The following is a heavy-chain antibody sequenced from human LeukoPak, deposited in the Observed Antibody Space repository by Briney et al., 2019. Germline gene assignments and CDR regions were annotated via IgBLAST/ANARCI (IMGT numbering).Heavy chain of an antibody. Sequence: GGSLRLSCAASGFTFSSYGMHWVRQAPGKGLEWVAFIRYDGSNKYYADSVKGRFTISRDNSKNTLYLQMNSLRAEDTAVYYCAKMMAAAATHDYWGQGTLVTVSS. CDR2: IRYDGSNK. CDR1: GFTFSSYG. D-gene: IGHD6-13*01. CDR3: AKMMAAAATHDY. J-gene: IGHJ4*02. V-gene: IGHV3-30*02.